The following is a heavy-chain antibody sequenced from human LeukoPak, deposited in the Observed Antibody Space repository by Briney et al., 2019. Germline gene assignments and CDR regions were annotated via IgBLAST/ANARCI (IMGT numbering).Heavy chain of an antibody. J-gene: IGHJ5*02. D-gene: IGHD6-19*01. CDR1: GFTFSSYW. V-gene: IGHV3-7*01. CDR3: ARDLGRSSGSAPFDP. CDR2: IRQDGSEK. Sequence: PGGSLRLSCAASGFTFSSYWMSWVRQAPGKGLEWVANIRQDGSEKYYVDSVKGRFTISRDNAKNSLYLQMNSLRAEDTAVYYCARDLGRSSGSAPFDPWGQGILVTVSS.